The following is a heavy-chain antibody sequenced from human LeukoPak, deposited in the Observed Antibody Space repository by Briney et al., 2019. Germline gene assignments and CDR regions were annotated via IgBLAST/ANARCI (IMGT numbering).Heavy chain of an antibody. Sequence: SETLSLTCSVSGDSISIGDYRWSWIRQSPGKGLEWFGYIYYIGTAYYNPSIRSRVALSADTSKNQFSLKLNSVTVADSAVYFCARARGDSPRIYYYMDIWGKGTTVTVSS. CDR2: IYYIGTA. D-gene: IGHD3-16*01. CDR3: ARARGDSPRIYYYMDI. J-gene: IGHJ6*03. CDR1: GDSISIGDYR. V-gene: IGHV4-30-4*01.